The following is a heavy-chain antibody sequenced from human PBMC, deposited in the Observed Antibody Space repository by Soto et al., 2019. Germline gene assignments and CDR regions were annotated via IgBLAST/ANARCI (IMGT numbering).Heavy chain of an antibody. CDR1: GFTFSDYY. J-gene: IGHJ3*02. D-gene: IGHD2-8*02. CDR2: IGGRDAYT. V-gene: IGHV3-11*06. Sequence: QVHLVESGGGLVKPGGSLRLACAASGFTFSDYYMSWVGQAPGKGLEWVSYIGGRDAYTGYADSVKGRFNISRDNAKSSLFLPMNSLRDDDTTVYYCAGDFLSLVGAFDIWGKGTVVTVSS. CDR3: AGDFLSLVGAFDI.